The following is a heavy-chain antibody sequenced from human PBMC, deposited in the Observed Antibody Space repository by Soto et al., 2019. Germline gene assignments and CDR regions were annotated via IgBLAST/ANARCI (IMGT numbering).Heavy chain of an antibody. CDR2: ISSSSSYI. D-gene: IGHD2-2*01. Sequence: GGSLRLSCAASGFTFSSYSMNWVRQAPGKGLEWVSSISSSSSYIYYADSVKGRFTISRDNAKNSLYLQMDSLRAEDTAVYYCARVGGGYQLLHAFDIWGQGTMVTVSS. CDR1: GFTFSSYS. CDR3: ARVGGGYQLLHAFDI. J-gene: IGHJ3*02. V-gene: IGHV3-21*01.